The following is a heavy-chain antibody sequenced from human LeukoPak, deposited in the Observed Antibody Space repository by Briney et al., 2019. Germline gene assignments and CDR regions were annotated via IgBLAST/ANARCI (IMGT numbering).Heavy chain of an antibody. J-gene: IGHJ5*02. CDR2: IYYSGST. Sequence: SETLSLTCSVSSGSISSYYWSWIRQPPGKGLEWIGYIYYSGSTNYNPSLKSRVTISVDTSKNQFSLRLSSVTAADTAVYYCARAPYYGDSSNWFDPWGQGTLVTVSS. CDR3: ARAPYYGDSSNWFDP. CDR1: SGSISSYY. V-gene: IGHV4-59*01. D-gene: IGHD4-17*01.